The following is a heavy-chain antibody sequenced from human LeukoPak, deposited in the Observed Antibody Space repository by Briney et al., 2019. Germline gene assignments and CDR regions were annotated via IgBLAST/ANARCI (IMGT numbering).Heavy chain of an antibody. CDR2: ISYSGST. D-gene: IGHD2-15*01. CDR1: GGSFSASNYF. CDR3: ARVRCSGGSCYFDY. Sequence: SETLSLTCTVSGGSFSASNYFWAWIRQPPGKGLEWIGTISYSGSTFYNPSLKSRVTISVDTSKKQFSLKMASVTAADTAVYYCARVRCSGGSCYFDYWGQGTLVTVSS. V-gene: IGHV4-39*07. J-gene: IGHJ4*02.